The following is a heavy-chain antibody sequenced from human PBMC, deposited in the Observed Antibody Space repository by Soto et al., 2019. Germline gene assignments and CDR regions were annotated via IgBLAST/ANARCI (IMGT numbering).Heavy chain of an antibody. CDR2: ISGSGGST. V-gene: IGHV3-23*01. CDR3: AKDLGIAAGGNSADEYFQH. D-gene: IGHD6-13*01. J-gene: IGHJ1*01. CDR1: GFTFSSYA. Sequence: EVQLLESGGGLVQPGGSLRLSCAASGFTFSSYAMSWVRQAPGKGLEWVSAISGSGGSTYYADSVKGRFTISRDNSKNPLYLQMNSLRAEDTAVYYCAKDLGIAAGGNSADEYFQHWGQGTLVTVSS.